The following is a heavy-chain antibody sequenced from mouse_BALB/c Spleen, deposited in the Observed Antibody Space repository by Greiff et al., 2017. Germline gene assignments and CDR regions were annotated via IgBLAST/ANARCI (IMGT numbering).Heavy chain of an antibody. Sequence: VQLKESGPGLVKPSQSLSLTCSVTGYSITSGYYWNWIRQFPGNKLEWMGYISYDGSNNYNPSLKNRISITRDTSKNQFFLKLNSVTTEDTATYYCAREDGYWFAFWGPGTLVTVSA. CDR3: AREDGYWFAF. CDR2: ISYDGSN. J-gene: IGHJ3*01. CDR1: GYSITSGYY. V-gene: IGHV3-6*02. D-gene: IGHD2-3*01.